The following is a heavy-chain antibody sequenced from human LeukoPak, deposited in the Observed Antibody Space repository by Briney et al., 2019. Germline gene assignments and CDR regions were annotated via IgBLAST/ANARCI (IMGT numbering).Heavy chain of an antibody. CDR2: ISSGSNYI. D-gene: IGHD6-6*01. CDR1: GFTFSSYS. V-gene: IGHV3-21*06. J-gene: IGHJ6*02. CDR3: ARDKAQDSVYYGMDV. Sequence: GGSLRLSCAASGFTFSSYSMVWVRQAPGKGLGWVSPISSGSNYIYYADSVKGRFTISRDNARTSLYLQMNSLRAEDTAVYYCARDKAQDSVYYGMDVWGQGTTVTVSS.